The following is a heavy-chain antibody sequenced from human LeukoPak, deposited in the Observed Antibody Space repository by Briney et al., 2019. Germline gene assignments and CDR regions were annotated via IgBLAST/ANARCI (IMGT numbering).Heavy chain of an antibody. CDR2: IKQDGGDK. CDR1: GFTFSNYW. CDR3: VGDLDY. J-gene: IGHJ4*02. Sequence: PGGSLRLSCAASGFTFSNYWMSWVRQAPGKGLEWVANIKQDGGDKYYVDSVKGRFTISRDNAKNSLYLQMNSLRAEDTAMYYCVGDLDYWGQGTLVTVSS. V-gene: IGHV3-7*03.